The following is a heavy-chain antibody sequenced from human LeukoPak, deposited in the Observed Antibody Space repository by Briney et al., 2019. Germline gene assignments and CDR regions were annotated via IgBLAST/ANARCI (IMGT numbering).Heavy chain of an antibody. CDR1: GFTFSDYY. J-gene: IGHJ3*02. Sequence: GGSLRLSCAASGFTFSDYYMSWIRQAPGKGPEWIAYISNSGSTTYYADSVKGRFTISRDNAENSLSLQMNSLRVEDTAVYYCARGGRYSYGIDAFDIWGQGTMVTVSS. D-gene: IGHD5-18*01. CDR2: ISNSGSTT. CDR3: ARGGRYSYGIDAFDI. V-gene: IGHV3-11*04.